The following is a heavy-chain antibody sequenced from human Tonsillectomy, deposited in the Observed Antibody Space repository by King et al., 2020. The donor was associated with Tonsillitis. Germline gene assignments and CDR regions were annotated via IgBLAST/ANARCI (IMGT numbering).Heavy chain of an antibody. CDR3: ARRPTGGQIAGNWFDP. V-gene: IGHV1-8*01. CDR2: MNPNSGNT. D-gene: IGHD1-14*01. CDR1: GYTFTSYD. Sequence: QLVQSGAEVKKPGASVKVSCKASGYTFTSYDINWVRQATGQGLEWMGWMNPNSGNTGYAQKFQGRVTMTRNNSISTAYMELSSLRSEDTAVYDCARRPTGGQIAGNWFDPWGQGTLVTVSS. J-gene: IGHJ5*02.